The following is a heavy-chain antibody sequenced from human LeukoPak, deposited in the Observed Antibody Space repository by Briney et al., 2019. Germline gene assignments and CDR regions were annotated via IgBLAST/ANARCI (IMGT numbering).Heavy chain of an antibody. CDR2: ISSSSSYT. CDR1: GFTFSDYY. D-gene: IGHD3-10*01. J-gene: IGHJ4*02. V-gene: IGHV3-11*06. Sequence: GGSLRLSCAASGFTFSDYYMSWIRQAPGKGLEWVSYISSSSSYTNYADSGKGRFTISRGTAKNSLYLQMNSLRAEDTAVYYCAVSRGVRTPEFDYWGQGTLVTVSS. CDR3: AVSRGVRTPEFDY.